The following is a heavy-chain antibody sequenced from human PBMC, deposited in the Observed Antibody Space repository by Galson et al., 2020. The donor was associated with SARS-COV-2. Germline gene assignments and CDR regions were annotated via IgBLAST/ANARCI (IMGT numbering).Heavy chain of an antibody. Sequence: GGSLRLSCAASGFTFNNAWMNWVRQAPGKGLEWVGRIKRKTDGGTTDNATPVKGRFTISRDDSKNTLFLQMNSLKIEDTAVYFCTASTAPYDNFWSGYYMDYLGQGTLVTVSS. CDR1: GFTFNNAW. CDR2: IKRKTDGGTT. CDR3: TASTAPYDNFWSGYYMDY. J-gene: IGHJ4*02. V-gene: IGHV3-15*07. D-gene: IGHD3-3*01.